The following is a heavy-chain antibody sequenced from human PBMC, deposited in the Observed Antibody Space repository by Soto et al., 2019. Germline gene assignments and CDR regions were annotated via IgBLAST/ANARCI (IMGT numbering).Heavy chain of an antibody. J-gene: IGHJ5*02. D-gene: IGHD1-26*01. V-gene: IGHV3-23*01. CDR3: AKNQGVELVPLATVDWFDP. Sequence: PGGSLRLSCAASGFTFSDFAMSWVRKAPGKGLEWVSTFTAAGRNTFYADSVKGRFTISRDNSKSTLYLHVNSLRVDDTAVYYCAKNQGVELVPLATVDWFDPWGQGSVVTVSS. CDR1: GFTFSDFA. CDR2: FTAAGRNT.